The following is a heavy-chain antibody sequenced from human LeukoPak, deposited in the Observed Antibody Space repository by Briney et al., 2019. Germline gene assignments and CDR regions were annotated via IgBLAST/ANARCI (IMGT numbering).Heavy chain of an antibody. D-gene: IGHD6-13*01. Sequence: SVKVSCKASGGTFSSYAISWVRQAPGQGLEWMGGIIPIFGTANYAQKFQGRVTITADESTSTAYMELSSLRSEGTAVYYCARSKQLVRGAYHYYMDVWGKGTTVTVSS. V-gene: IGHV1-69*13. J-gene: IGHJ6*03. CDR2: IIPIFGTA. CDR1: GGTFSSYA. CDR3: ARSKQLVRGAYHYYMDV.